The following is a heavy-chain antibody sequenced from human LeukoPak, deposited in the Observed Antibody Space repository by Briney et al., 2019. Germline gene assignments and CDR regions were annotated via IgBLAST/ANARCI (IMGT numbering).Heavy chain of an antibody. Sequence: GESLQISCQGSGYNFANYWIGWARPMPGKGLDWMGIFSPGDSKTRYGPSFQGQVTITADESISTAYLQWSSLQASDTATYYCARWPRGPTADYFDSWGQGTLVTVSS. J-gene: IGHJ4*02. V-gene: IGHV5-51*01. D-gene: IGHD3-10*01. CDR2: FSPGDSKT. CDR1: GYNFANYW. CDR3: ARWPRGPTADYFDS.